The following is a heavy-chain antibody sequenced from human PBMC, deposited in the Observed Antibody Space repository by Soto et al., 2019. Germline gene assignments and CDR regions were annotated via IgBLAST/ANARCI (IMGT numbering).Heavy chain of an antibody. CDR3: ARHNAPYSSSLYYYYGMDV. J-gene: IGHJ6*02. D-gene: IGHD6-6*01. CDR1: GYSFTSYW. CDR2: IDPSDSYT. V-gene: IGHV5-10-1*01. Sequence: GESLKISCKGSGYSFTSYWISWVRQMPGKGLEWMGRIDPSDSYTNYSPSFQGHVTISADKSISTAYLQWSSLKASDTAMYYCARHNAPYSSSLYYYYGMDVWGQGTTVTLSS.